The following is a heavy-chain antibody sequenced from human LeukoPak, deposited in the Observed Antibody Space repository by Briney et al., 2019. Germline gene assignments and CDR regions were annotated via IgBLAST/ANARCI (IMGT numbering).Heavy chain of an antibody. CDR1: GDSSSNSVYY. CDR3: ASPGYPFDY. J-gene: IGHJ4*02. Sequence: SETLSLTCTVSGDSSSNSVYYWSCIRQPPGKGLECIGYIYHSGSTYYNPSLKSRVTISVDRSKNQFSLKLSSVTAADTAVYYCASPGYPFDYWGQGTLVTVSS. V-gene: IGHV4-30-2*01. CDR2: IYHSGST. D-gene: IGHD6-13*01.